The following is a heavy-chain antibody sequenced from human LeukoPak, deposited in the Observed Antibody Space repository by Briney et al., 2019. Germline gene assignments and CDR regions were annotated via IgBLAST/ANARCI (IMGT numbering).Heavy chain of an antibody. J-gene: IGHJ6*03. D-gene: IGHD2-15*01. CDR2: ISGTGGTT. CDR3: AKNGDRGAYCSGGSCYPYYYYYMDV. V-gene: IGHV3-23*01. Sequence: GGSLRLSCAASGFTFSNYGMSWVRQAPGKGLEWVSAISGTGGTTYYADSVKGRFTISRDNSKNTLYLQMNGLRAEDTAVYYCAKNGDRGAYCSGGSCYPYYYYYMDVWGKGTTVTISS. CDR1: GFTFSNYG.